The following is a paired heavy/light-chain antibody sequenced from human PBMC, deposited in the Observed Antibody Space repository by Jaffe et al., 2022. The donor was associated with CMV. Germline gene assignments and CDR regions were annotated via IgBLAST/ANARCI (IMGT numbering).Heavy chain of an antibody. Sequence: QLQLQESGPGLVKPSETLSLTCTVSDGSISSSYYYWGWIRQPPGKGLEWIGNIYYSGSTDYNPSLRSRVSISVDTSENQFSLRLTSVTAGDTAVYYCARRAYSYSSYWYFDLWGRGTLVTVSS. CDR1: DGSISSSYYY. V-gene: IGHV4-39*01. D-gene: IGHD2-21*01. CDR2: IYYSGST. CDR3: ARRAYSYSSYWYFDL. J-gene: IGHJ2*01.
Light chain of an antibody. V-gene: IGKV1-39*01. CDR2: AAS. CDR3: QQSYNTPCT. Sequence: DIQMTQSPSSLSASVGDRVTITCRASQTISSYLNWYQQKPGKAPKLLIYAASNLRSGVPSRFSGSGSGTDFTLTISSLQPEDFATYYCQQSYNTPCTFGQGTKLEIK. CDR1: QTISSY. J-gene: IGKJ2*02.